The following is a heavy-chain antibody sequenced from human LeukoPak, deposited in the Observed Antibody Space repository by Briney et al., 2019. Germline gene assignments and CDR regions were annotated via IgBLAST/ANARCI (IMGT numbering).Heavy chain of an antibody. CDR2: IYYSGST. V-gene: IGHV4-59*01. J-gene: IGHJ3*02. CDR3: ARNRDGYNYDAFDI. D-gene: IGHD5-24*01. Sequence: SETLSLTCTVSGGSISSYYWSWIRQPPGKGLEWIGYIYYSGSTNYNPSLKSRVTISVDTSKNQFSLELSSVTAADTAVYSCARNRDGYNYDAFDIWGQGTMVTVSS. CDR1: GGSISSYY.